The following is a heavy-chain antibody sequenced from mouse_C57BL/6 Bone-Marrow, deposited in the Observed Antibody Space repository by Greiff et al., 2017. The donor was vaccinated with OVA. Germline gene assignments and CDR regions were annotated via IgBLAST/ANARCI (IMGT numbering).Heavy chain of an antibody. D-gene: IGHD1-1*01. Sequence: EVQRVESGEGLVKPGGSLKLSCAASGFTFSSYAMSWVRQTPEKRLEWVAYISSGGDYIYYADTVTGRFTISRDNARNTLYLQMSSLKSEDTAMYYCTRSPYYYGSSYEAMDYWGQGTSVTVSS. J-gene: IGHJ4*01. CDR3: TRSPYYYGSSYEAMDY. CDR2: ISSGGDYI. CDR1: GFTFSSYA. V-gene: IGHV5-9-1*02.